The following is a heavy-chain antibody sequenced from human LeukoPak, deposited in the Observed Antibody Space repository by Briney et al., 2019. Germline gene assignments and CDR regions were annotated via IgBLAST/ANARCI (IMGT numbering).Heavy chain of an antibody. Sequence: SETLSLTCTVSGGSISSYYWSWIRQSPGKGLEWIAYIYYSGGTSYNPALKSRVTISVGTSNNQISLKLRSVTAADTAVYYCARVVVQGALDIWGQGTKVTVSS. CDR2: IYYSGGT. D-gene: IGHD2-15*01. J-gene: IGHJ3*02. CDR3: ARVVVQGALDI. CDR1: GGSISSYY. V-gene: IGHV4-59*01.